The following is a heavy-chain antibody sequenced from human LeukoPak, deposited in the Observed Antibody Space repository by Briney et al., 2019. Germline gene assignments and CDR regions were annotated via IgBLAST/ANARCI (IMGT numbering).Heavy chain of an antibody. CDR2: ISSSSSYI. CDR1: GFTFSSYS. J-gene: IGHJ5*02. V-gene: IGHV3-21*01. Sequence: GGSLRLSCEASGFTFSSYSMNWVRQAPGKGREWVSSISSSSSYIYYADSVKGRFTISRDNAKNSLYLQMNSLRAEDTAVYYCARDEYCTNGVCSPGFDPWGQGTLVTVSS. D-gene: IGHD2-8*01. CDR3: ARDEYCTNGVCSPGFDP.